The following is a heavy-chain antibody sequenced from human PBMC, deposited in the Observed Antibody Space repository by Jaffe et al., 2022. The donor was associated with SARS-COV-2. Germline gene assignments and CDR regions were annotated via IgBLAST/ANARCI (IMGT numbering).Heavy chain of an antibody. D-gene: IGHD3-9*01. CDR1: GFTFGDYA. V-gene: IGHV3-9*01. Sequence: EVQLVESGGGLVQPGRSRRLSCAASGFTFGDYAMHWVRQAPGKGLEWVSGISWNSDTIAYADSVEGRFTVSRDNARNSLVLQMNSLRAEDTAFYYCAKVTHADVLTGYRYFDYWGQGTLVTVSS. CDR2: ISWNSDTI. J-gene: IGHJ4*02. CDR3: AKVTHADVLTGYRYFDY.